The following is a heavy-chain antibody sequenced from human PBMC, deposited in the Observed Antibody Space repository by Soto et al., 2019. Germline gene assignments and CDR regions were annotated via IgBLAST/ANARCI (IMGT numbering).Heavy chain of an antibody. V-gene: IGHV3-30-3*01. CDR3: ARPRPEYCGSLGPLVY. CDR1: GFTFSSCA. D-gene: IGHD2-21*01. J-gene: IGHJ4*02. Sequence: QVQLVESGGGVVQPGRSLRLSCATSGFTFSSCAMHWVRQAPGKGREWVTLISYDGTNKYYADSVKGRFTISRDNSKSTLYLQMNSLRTEDTAVYYCARPRPEYCGSLGPLVYWGQGTLVTVSS. CDR2: ISYDGTNK.